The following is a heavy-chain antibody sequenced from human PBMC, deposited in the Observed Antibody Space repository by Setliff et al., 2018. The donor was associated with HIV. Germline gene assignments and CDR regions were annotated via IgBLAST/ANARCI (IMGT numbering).Heavy chain of an antibody. V-gene: IGHV1-2*02. D-gene: IGHD3-9*01. J-gene: IGHJ6*03. Sequence: ASVKVSCKTSGYIFIRYYIFWVRQAPGQGLEWMGNINPHTGVTKYAEKFQGRVTMTRDTSINTIYMELSRLRSDDTAVYYCARDHYDILTGYYRTYYYMDVWGKGTTVTVSS. CDR1: GYIFIRYY. CDR3: ARDHYDILTGYYRTYYYMDV. CDR2: INPHTGVT.